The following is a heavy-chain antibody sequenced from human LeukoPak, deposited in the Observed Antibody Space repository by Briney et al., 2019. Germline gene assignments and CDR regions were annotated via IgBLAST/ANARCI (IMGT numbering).Heavy chain of an antibody. CDR2: INAGNGNT. V-gene: IGHV1-3*01. D-gene: IGHD6-19*01. CDR1: GYTFTSYA. J-gene: IGHJ4*02. Sequence: ASVKVSCKASGYTFTSYAMHWVRQAPGQRLEWMGWINAGNGNTKYSQKFQGRVTITTDTSTSTAYMELRSLRSDDTAVYYCASDDGSGWYYWGQGTLVTVSS. CDR3: ASDDGSGWYY.